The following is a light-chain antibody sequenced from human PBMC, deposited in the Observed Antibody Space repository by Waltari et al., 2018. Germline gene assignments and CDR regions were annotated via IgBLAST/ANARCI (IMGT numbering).Light chain of an antibody. CDR2: GKN. CDR3: NSRDSSGNHLRV. J-gene: IGLJ2*01. Sequence: SSELTQDPAVSVALGQTVRITCQGDSLRSYYASWYQQKPGQAPVLVIYGKNKRPSWIPDRFSGSSSGNTASLTITGAQAEDEADYYCNSRDSSGNHLRVFGGGTKLTVL. CDR1: SLRSYY. V-gene: IGLV3-19*01.